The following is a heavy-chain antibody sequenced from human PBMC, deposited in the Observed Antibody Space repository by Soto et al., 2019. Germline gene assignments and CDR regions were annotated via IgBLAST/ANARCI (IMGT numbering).Heavy chain of an antibody. J-gene: IGHJ4*02. CDR1: GFSLNTGGVG. CDR2: IFWDDDK. CDR3: AHRMGKYNFRNGGYFDF. V-gene: IGHV2-5*02. D-gene: IGHD3-3*01. Sequence: QITLMESGPTLVKPTQTLTLTCTFSGFSLNTGGVGVGWIRQPPGKALEWLAVIFWDDDKRYSPSLKSRLTILKDTSKNQVVLLMTNMDPVDTATYYCAHRMGKYNFRNGGYFDFWGQGTLVTVSS.